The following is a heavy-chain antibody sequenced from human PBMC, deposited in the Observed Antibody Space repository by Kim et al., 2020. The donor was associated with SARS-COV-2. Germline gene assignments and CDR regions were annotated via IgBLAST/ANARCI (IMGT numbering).Heavy chain of an antibody. CDR1: GGSFSGYY. Sequence: SETLSLTCAVYGGSFSGYYWSWIRQPPGKGLEWIGESNHSGSTNYNPSLKSRVTISVDTSKNQFSLKLSSVTATDTAVYYCATSQMMSGSYAYWGQGTLVTVSS. CDR2: SNHSGST. V-gene: IGHV4-34*01. D-gene: IGHD1-26*01. CDR3: ATSQMMSGSYAY. J-gene: IGHJ4*02.